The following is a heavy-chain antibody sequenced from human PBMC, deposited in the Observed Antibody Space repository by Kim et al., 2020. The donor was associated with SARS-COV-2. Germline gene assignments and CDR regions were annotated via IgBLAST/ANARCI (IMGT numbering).Heavy chain of an antibody. CDR1: GFTFSSYS. J-gene: IGHJ4*02. D-gene: IGHD3-22*01. V-gene: IGHV3-48*02. CDR3: ARANYYDSSGYYSPFDY. Sequence: GGSLRLSCAASGFTFSSYSMNWVRQAPGKGLEWVSYISSSSTIYYADSVKGRFTISRDNAKNSLYLQMNSLRDEDTAVYYCARANYYDSSGYYSPFDYWGQGTLVTVSS. CDR2: ISSSSTI.